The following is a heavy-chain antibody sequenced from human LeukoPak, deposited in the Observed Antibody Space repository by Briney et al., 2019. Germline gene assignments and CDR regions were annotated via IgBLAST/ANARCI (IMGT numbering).Heavy chain of an antibody. D-gene: IGHD2-2*01. J-gene: IGHJ5*02. CDR1: GGTFSSYA. CDR3: ARFGDCSSTSCYWFDP. Sequence: ASVKVSCKASGGTFSSYAISWVRQAPGQGLEWMGGIIPIFGTANYAQKFQGRVTITADESTSTAYMELSSLRSEDTAVYYCARFGDCSSTSCYWFDPWGQGTLVTVSS. CDR2: IIPIFGTA. V-gene: IGHV1-69*13.